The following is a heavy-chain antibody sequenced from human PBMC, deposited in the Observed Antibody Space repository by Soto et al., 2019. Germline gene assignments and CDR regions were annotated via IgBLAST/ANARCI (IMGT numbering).Heavy chain of an antibody. J-gene: IGHJ6*04. Sequence: EVQLVESGGGLVQPGGSLRLSCAASGFTFSDHYMDWVRQAPGRGLEWVGRSRNKPNSYTTTYAASVEGRFTISRDKSMNSFFLKINGLKPEDTAVYYWGVYSNYYYYGIAVGGKGTTVTVSP. V-gene: IGHV3-72*01. CDR1: GFTFSDHY. D-gene: IGHD4-4*01. CDR3: GVYSNYYYYGIAV. CDR2: SRNKPNSYTT.